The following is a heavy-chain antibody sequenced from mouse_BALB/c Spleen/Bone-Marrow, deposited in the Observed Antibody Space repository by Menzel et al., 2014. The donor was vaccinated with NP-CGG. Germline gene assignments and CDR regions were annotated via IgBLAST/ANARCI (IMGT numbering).Heavy chain of an antibody. J-gene: IGHJ1*01. CDR3: ARDEHYGSYCYFDV. CDR1: GFTFTDYY. Sequence: EVHLVESGGGLVQPGGSLRLSCATSGFTFTDYYMSWVRQPPGKALEWLGFIRNKANGYTTEYSASVKGRFTISRDNSQSILYLQRNTLRAEDSATYYCARDEHYGSYCYFDVWGAGTTVTVSS. CDR2: IRNKANGYTT. V-gene: IGHV7-3*02. D-gene: IGHD1-1*01.